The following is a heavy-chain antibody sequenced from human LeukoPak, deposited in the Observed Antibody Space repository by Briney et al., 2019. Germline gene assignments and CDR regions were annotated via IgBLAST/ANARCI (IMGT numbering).Heavy chain of an antibody. CDR2: INPNSGGT. Sequence: ASVKVSCKASGYTFTGYYMHWVRQAPGQGLEWMGWINPNSGGTNYAQNLQGRVTMTRDTSISTAYMELSRLRSDDTAVYYCARELSSSSSIVTNWFDPWGEGTLVTVSS. CDR1: GYTFTGYY. CDR3: ARELSSSSSIVTNWFDP. V-gene: IGHV1-2*02. D-gene: IGHD6-6*01. J-gene: IGHJ5*02.